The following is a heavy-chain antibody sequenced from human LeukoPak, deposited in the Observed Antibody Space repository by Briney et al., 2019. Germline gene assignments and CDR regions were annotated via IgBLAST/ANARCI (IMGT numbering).Heavy chain of an antibody. J-gene: IGHJ4*02. CDR1: GHSFTSYY. Sequence: ASVKVSCKTSGHSFTSYYMHWVRQAPGQGLERVGYINPNSGVTKYAQKFQGRVTLTRDTSITTAYMELASLTSDDTAVYYCARIEGSASTWYDWGQGTLVTVSS. V-gene: IGHV1-2*02. CDR2: INPNSGVT. CDR3: ARIEGSASTWYD. D-gene: IGHD6-13*01.